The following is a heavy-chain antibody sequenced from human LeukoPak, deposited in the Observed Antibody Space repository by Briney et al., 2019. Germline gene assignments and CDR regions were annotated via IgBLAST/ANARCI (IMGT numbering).Heavy chain of an antibody. CDR3: AKGRVATPSRYFQH. J-gene: IGHJ1*01. V-gene: IGHV3-23*01. Sequence: GGSLRPSCAASGFTFSSYAMSWVRQAPGKGLEWVSAISGSGGSTYYADSVKGRFTISRDNSKNTLYLQMNSLRAEDTAVYYCAKGRVATPSRYFQHWGQGTLVTVSS. D-gene: IGHD5-12*01. CDR1: GFTFSSYA. CDR2: ISGSGGST.